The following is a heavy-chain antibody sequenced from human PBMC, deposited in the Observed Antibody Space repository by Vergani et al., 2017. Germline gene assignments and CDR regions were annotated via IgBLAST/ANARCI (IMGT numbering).Heavy chain of an antibody. Sequence: EVQVVESGGGLVQPGGSLRLSCAASGFTFIMHAMSWVRQAPGKGLEWVSTLSASDRRTHYADSVKGRFTISRDNSKNTLFLHMNSLRPEDTAVYYCAKVGRSEVAGTFGACDIWGQGTMVTVSS. CDR2: LSASDRRT. CDR3: AKVGRSEVAGTFGACDI. V-gene: IGHV3-23*04. D-gene: IGHD6-19*01. CDR1: GFTFIMHA. J-gene: IGHJ3*02.